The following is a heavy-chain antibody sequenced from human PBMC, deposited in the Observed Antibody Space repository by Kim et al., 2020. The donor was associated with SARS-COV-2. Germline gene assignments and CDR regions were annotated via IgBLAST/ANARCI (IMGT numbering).Heavy chain of an antibody. V-gene: IGHV4-34*01. CDR2: INHSGST. J-gene: IGHJ5*02. CDR1: GYY. CDR3: ARGPGYSSSWYGARNWFDP. D-gene: IGHD6-13*01. Sequence: GYYWSWIRQPPGKGLEWIGEINHSGSTNYNPSLKSRVTISVDTSKNQFTLKLSSVTAADTAVYYCARGPGYSSSWYGARNWFDPWGQGTLAT.